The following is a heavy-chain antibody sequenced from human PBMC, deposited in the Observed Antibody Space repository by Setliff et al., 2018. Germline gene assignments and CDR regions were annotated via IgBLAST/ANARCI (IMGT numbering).Heavy chain of an antibody. CDR2: ISTYYGNT. CDR3: ARGIYLDY. V-gene: IGHV1-18*01. Sequence: ASVKVSCKASGYSFTSYGISWVRQAPGQGLEWMGWISTYYGNTNYAQKLQGRVTMTTDTSTSTAYMEVRSLRSDDTAVYHCARGIYLDYWGQGTLVTVSS. J-gene: IGHJ4*02. CDR1: GYSFTSYG.